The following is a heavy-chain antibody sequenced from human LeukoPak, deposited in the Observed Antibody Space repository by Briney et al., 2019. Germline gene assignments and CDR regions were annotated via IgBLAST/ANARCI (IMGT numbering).Heavy chain of an antibody. CDR1: RFTFSSYA. V-gene: IGHV3-30-3*01. D-gene: IGHD3-22*01. J-gene: IGHJ4*02. CDR2: ISYDGSTT. CDR3: ARASYDSSGFFFYPPDY. Sequence: GRSLRLSCAASRFTFSSYAMHWVRQAPGKGLEWVAVISYDGSTTHYADSVKGRFTISRDNSKNTIYLQLNSLRAEDTAVFYCARASYDSSGFFFYPPDYWGQGTLLTVSS.